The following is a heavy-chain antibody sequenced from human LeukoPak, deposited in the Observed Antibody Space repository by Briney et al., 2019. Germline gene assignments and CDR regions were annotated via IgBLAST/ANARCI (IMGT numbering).Heavy chain of an antibody. J-gene: IGHJ4*02. Sequence: PGGSLRLSCAASGFPIGTYYMRWVRQAPGKGLEWVANIKQDGREKHYVDSVKGRFTISRDNSRNSLYLQMSSLRAEDTAVYYCARDPRGSEYSHFDSWGQGTLVTVSP. V-gene: IGHV3-7*01. D-gene: IGHD3-10*01. CDR1: GFPIGTYY. CDR2: IKQDGREK. CDR3: ARDPRGSEYSHFDS.